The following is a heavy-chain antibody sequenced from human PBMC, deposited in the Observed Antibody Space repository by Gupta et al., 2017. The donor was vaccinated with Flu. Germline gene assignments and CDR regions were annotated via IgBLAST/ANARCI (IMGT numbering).Heavy chain of an antibody. CDR1: GYTFSGYY. D-gene: IGHD6-19*01. J-gene: IGHJ4*02. V-gene: IGHV1-2*02. CDR2: MNPNNGGT. CDR3: ARDRGGALPVADY. Sequence: GAEVKEPGASVKVSCKASGYTFSGYYMHWVRQAPGQGLEWMGWMNPNNGGTNYAQEFQGRVTMTRDTSICTAYMELRRLKPDDTAVYYCARDRGGALPVADYWGQGTLVTVSS.